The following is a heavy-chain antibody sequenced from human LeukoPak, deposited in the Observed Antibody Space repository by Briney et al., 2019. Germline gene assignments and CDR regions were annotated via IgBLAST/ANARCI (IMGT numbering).Heavy chain of an antibody. D-gene: IGHD5-12*01. Sequence: ASETLSLTCTVSDDSITIYYWSWIRQPPGKGLEWIGYIDHTGITNYNPSLKSRVTISVDTSKNQFSLKLSSVTAADTAVYYCARELDVDIVAHHRTGWFDPWGQGTLVTVSS. V-gene: IGHV4-59*01. CDR1: DDSITIYY. J-gene: IGHJ5*02. CDR2: IDHTGIT. CDR3: ARELDVDIVAHHRTGWFDP.